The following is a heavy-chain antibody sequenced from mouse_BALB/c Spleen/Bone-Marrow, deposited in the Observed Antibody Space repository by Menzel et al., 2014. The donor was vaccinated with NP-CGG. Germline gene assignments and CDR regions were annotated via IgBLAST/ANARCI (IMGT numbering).Heavy chain of an antibody. V-gene: IGHV14-3*02. Sequence: EVKLQESGAELVKPGASVKLSCTASGFNIKDTYMHWVKQRPEQGLEWIGRIDPANGNTKYDPKLQGKATITADTSSNTAYLQLSSLTSEDTAVYYCARNYGYGKSFDYWGQGTLVTVSA. CDR2: IDPANGNT. J-gene: IGHJ3*01. D-gene: IGHD2-2*01. CDR1: GFNIKDTY. CDR3: ARNYGYGKSFDY.